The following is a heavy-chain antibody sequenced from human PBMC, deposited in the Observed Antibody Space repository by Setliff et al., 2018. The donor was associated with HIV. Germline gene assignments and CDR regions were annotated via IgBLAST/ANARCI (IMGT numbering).Heavy chain of an antibody. Sequence: SETLSLTCTVSGGSMNSHYWSWIRQSPGRGLEWIGYIYYSVSTKFNPSLKSRVSMSIDTSKNQFSLKMSSVTAADTAVYYCARGVVDYDFWSGSGDYYYMDVWGKGATVTVSS. J-gene: IGHJ6*03. CDR1: GGSMNSHY. CDR3: ARGVVDYDFWSGSGDYYYMDV. CDR2: IYYSVST. D-gene: IGHD3-3*01. V-gene: IGHV4-59*11.